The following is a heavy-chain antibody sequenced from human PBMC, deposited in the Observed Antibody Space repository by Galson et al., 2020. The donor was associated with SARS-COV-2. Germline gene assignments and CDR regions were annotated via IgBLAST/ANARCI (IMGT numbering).Heavy chain of an antibody. Sequence: GGSLGLSCAASGFTFSSYAMSWVRQAPGKGLEWVSAISGSGGSTYYADSVKGRFTISRDNSKNTLYLQMNSLRAEDTAVYYCAKDGYNYDYFGYWGQVALVTVAS. V-gene: IGHV3-23*01. CDR3: AKDGYNYDYFGY. J-gene: IGHJ4*02. CDR2: ISGSGGST. CDR1: GFTFSSYA. D-gene: IGHD5-12*01.